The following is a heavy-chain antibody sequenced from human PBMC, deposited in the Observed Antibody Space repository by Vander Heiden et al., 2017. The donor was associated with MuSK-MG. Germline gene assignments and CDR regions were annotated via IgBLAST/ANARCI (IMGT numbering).Heavy chain of an antibody. CDR3: ARGGTMVRSLDY. CDR1: GGTFSSYA. D-gene: IGHD3-10*01. Sequence: VQLVQSGAEVKNPGSSVTVSCKASGGTFSSYAISWVRQAPGQGLEWMGGIIPIFGTANDAQKFQGRVTITADESTRTAYMELRSLRYEDTAVYYCARGGTMVRSLDYWCQGTLVTVYS. V-gene: IGHV1-69*01. CDR2: IIPIFGTA. J-gene: IGHJ4*02.